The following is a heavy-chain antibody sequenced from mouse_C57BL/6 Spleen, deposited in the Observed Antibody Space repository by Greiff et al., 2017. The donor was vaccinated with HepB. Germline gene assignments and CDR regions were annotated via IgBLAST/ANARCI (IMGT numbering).Heavy chain of an antibody. CDR3: SVEAAFYYYFEY. Sequence: QVQLQQSGAELVRPGASVKLSCKASGYTFTSYGISWVKQRTGQGLEWIGEINPRSGNTNYNEKFKGKATLTADKSSSTAYMELLSLTSEDSAVFYCSVEAAFYYYFEYWGQGTTLTVSS. V-gene: IGHV1-81*01. J-gene: IGHJ2*01. CDR1: GYTFTSYG. CDR2: INPRSGNT. D-gene: IGHD1-1*01.